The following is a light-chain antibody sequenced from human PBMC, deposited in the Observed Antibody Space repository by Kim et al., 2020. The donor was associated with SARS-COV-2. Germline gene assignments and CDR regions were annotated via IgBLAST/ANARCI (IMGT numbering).Light chain of an antibody. J-gene: IGLJ3*02. Sequence: GQSVTISCTGTSSDVAAYASVSWYQHHPGNAPKLMIFQGTKRPSGVPDRFSGSKSGNTASLTVSGLQTDDEADYYCSSYAGSNTWVFGGGTQLTVL. CDR3: SSYAGSNTWV. CDR2: QGT. CDR1: SSDVAAYAS. V-gene: IGLV2-8*01.